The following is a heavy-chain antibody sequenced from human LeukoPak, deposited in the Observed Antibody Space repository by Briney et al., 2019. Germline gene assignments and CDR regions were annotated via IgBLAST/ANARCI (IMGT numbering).Heavy chain of an antibody. CDR1: GGSISSESYY. J-gene: IGHJ4*02. D-gene: IGHD2-15*01. CDR2: VSHSGTT. V-gene: IGHV4-39*01. Sequence: SETLSLTCTVSGGSISSESYYWGWIRPPPGKGLEWIGTVSHSGTTSYNPSLRSRFTISVDTSKNQFSLRVTSVTAADTAMYYCARRPGVSGFCSGGSCFPFDDWGRGTLVTVSS. CDR3: ARRPGVSGFCSGGSCFPFDD.